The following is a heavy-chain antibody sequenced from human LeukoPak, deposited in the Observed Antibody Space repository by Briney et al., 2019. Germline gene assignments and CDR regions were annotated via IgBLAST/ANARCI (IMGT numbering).Heavy chain of an antibody. D-gene: IGHD2-2*02. Sequence: PGRSLRLSCAASGFTFSSYAMHWVRQAPGKGLEWVAVISYDGSNKYYADSVKGRFTISRDSSKNTLYLQMNSLRAEDTAVYYCARGVVPAAIGYFDYWGQGTLVTVSS. V-gene: IGHV3-30-3*01. CDR3: ARGVVPAAIGYFDY. J-gene: IGHJ4*02. CDR1: GFTFSSYA. CDR2: ISYDGSNK.